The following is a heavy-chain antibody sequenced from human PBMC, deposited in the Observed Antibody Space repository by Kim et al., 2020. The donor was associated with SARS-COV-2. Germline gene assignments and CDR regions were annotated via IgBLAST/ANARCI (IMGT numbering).Heavy chain of an antibody. J-gene: IGHJ3*02. V-gene: IGHV3-21*01. CDR3: ARVWDISSDDAFDI. CDR1: GFTFSSYS. CDR2: ISSSSSYI. Sequence: GGSLRLSCAASGFTFSSYSMNWVRQAPGKGLEWVSSISSSSSYIYYADSVKGRFTISRDNAKNSLYLQMNSLRAEDTAVYYCARVWDISSDDAFDIWGQGTMVTVSS. D-gene: IGHD6-6*01.